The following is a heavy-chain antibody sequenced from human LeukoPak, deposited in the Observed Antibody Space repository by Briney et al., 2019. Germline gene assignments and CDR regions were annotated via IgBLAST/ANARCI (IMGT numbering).Heavy chain of an antibody. D-gene: IGHD1-14*01. Sequence: GGSLRLSCAASGFTFSSFGIHWVRQAPGKGLASVAVISHDGKSQSYADSVKGRFTVSRDNSKNALYLQINSLSAEDTAIYYCARDITRAGINWFDPWGQGTLVTVSS. V-gene: IGHV3-30*04. CDR3: ARDITRAGINWFDP. CDR1: GFTFSSFG. CDR2: ISHDGKSQ. J-gene: IGHJ5*02.